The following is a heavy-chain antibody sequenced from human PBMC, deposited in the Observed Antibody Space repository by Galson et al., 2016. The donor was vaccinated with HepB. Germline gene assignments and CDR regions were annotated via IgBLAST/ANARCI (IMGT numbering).Heavy chain of an antibody. CDR3: ARDPMRFAFDL. CDR2: INPDGSQT. V-gene: IGHV3-7*01. J-gene: IGHJ3*01. CDR1: GFTVRTPW. Sequence: SLRLACAASGFTVRTPWMGWVRQPPGKGPEWVANINPDGSQTYYVDSVKGRFNISKDNAKNSLYLRMNSLRADDTAVYYCARDPMRFAFDLWGQGTMVTVSS.